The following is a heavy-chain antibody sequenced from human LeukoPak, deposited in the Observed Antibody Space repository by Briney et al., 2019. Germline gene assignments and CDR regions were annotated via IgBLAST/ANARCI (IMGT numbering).Heavy chain of an antibody. CDR3: AREGPIAVAGTKGAFDI. J-gene: IGHJ3*02. CDR2: ISAYNGNT. Sequence: ASVKVSCKASGYTFTSYGISWVRQAPGQGLEWMGWISAYNGNTNYAQKLQGRVTMTTDTSTSTAYMELRSLRSDDTAVYYCAREGPIAVAGTKGAFDIWGQGTMVTVSS. D-gene: IGHD6-19*01. V-gene: IGHV1-18*01. CDR1: GYTFTSYG.